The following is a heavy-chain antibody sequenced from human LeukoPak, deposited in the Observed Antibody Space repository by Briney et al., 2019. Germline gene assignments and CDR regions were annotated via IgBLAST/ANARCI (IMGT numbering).Heavy chain of an antibody. Sequence: PGGSLRLSCAASGFTFSSYAMHWVRQAPGKGLEWVAVISYDGSNKYYADPVKGRFTISRANSKNTLYLQMNSLRAEDTAVYYFSRADDVLRYFDWFGYYGMDVWGQGTTVTVSS. D-gene: IGHD3-9*01. CDR2: ISYDGSNK. J-gene: IGHJ6*02. CDR1: GFTFSSYA. V-gene: IGHV3-30-3*01. CDR3: SRADDVLRYFDWFGYYGMDV.